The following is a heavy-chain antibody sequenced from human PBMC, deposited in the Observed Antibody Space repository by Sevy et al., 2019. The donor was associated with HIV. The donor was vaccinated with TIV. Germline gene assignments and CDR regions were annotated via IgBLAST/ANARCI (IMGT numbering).Heavy chain of an antibody. CDR2: IKQDGSEK. V-gene: IGHV3-7*01. CDR1: GFTFSSYW. CDR3: ARRSFDY. J-gene: IGHJ4*02. Sequence: GGSLRLSCVASGFTFSSYWMHWVRQAPGKGLEWVDNIKQDGSEKYYVGSVKGRFTISRDNAKNTVYLQMNSLRAEDTAVYYCARRSFDYWAQGTLVTVSS.